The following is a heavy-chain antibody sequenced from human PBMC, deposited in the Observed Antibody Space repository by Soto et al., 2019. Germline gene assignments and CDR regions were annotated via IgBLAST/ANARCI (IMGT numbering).Heavy chain of an antibody. Sequence: GESLKISCKPSGYSFTDYWICWVRQVPGKGLEWMGLIDPGDSDTRYSPSFQGQVTISVDKSTSAAYLQWSSLKASDTAIYYCARTTNFDYWGQGTRVTV. CDR1: GYSFTDYW. J-gene: IGHJ4*02. CDR3: ARTTNFDY. D-gene: IGHD4-17*01. V-gene: IGHV5-51*01. CDR2: IDPGDSDT.